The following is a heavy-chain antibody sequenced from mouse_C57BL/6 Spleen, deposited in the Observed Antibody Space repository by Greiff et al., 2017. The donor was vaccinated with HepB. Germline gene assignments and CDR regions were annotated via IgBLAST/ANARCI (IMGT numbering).Heavy chain of an antibody. CDR3: AREATVAWFAY. CDR1: GYTFTDYN. Sequence: EVQLQQSGPELVKPGASVKIPCQASGYTFTDYNMDWVKQSPGQSLEWLGDINPKNGGTIYNHKFKGKATLTVDKSSSTASMDLRSLTSEDTAVYYCAREATVAWFAYGGQGTLVTVAA. CDR2: INPKNGGT. V-gene: IGHV1-18*01. J-gene: IGHJ3*01. D-gene: IGHD1-1*01.